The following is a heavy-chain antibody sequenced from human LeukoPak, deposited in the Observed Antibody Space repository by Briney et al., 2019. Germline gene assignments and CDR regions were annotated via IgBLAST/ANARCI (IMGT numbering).Heavy chain of an antibody. CDR2: INPNDGDT. J-gene: IGHJ4*02. D-gene: IGHD2-2*01. CDR3: ARANFPYCSSTTCLFDY. CDR1: GYTFTDYY. V-gene: IGHV1-2*02. Sequence: ASVKVSCKASGYTFTDYYMHWVRQAPGRGFEWMGWINPNDGDTNYAQKFQGRVTMTRDTSISTAHMEVSRLRSDDTAVYYCARANFPYCSSTTCLFDYWGQGTLVTVSS.